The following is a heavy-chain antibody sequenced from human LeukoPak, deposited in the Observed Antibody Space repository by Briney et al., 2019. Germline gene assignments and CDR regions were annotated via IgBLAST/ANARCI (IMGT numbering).Heavy chain of an antibody. V-gene: IGHV1-2*02. D-gene: IGHD3-10*01. CDR3: AREPGRVVRGYYYYYFDY. CDR2: INLNSGGT. CDR1: GYTFTAYY. Sequence: ASVKVSCKASGYTFTAYYMHWVRQAPGQGLEWMGWINLNSGGTNFAQKFQGRVTMTRDTSISTAYMELSRLRSDDTAVYYCAREPGRVVRGYYYYYFDYWGQGTLVTVSS. J-gene: IGHJ4*02.